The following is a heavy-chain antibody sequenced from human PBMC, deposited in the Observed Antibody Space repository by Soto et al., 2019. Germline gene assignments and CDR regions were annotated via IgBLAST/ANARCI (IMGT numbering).Heavy chain of an antibody. D-gene: IGHD3-22*01. CDR1: GGTFSSYA. CDR3: ARDSADYYDSSGYWTDAFDI. J-gene: IGHJ3*02. Sequence: QVQLVQSGAEVKKPGSSVKVSCKASGGTFSSYAISWVRQAPGQGLEWMGGIIPIFGTANYAQKFQGRVTITADESTSTAYMELSSLRSEDTAVYYCARDSADYYDSSGYWTDAFDIWGQGTMVTVSS. CDR2: IIPIFGTA. V-gene: IGHV1-69*01.